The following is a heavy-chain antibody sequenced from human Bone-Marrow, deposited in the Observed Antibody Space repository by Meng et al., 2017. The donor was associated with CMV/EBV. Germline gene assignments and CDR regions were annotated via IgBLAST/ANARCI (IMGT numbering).Heavy chain of an antibody. J-gene: IGHJ4*02. CDR3: AKDWITPIGAASDY. Sequence: GESLKISCAASGFTFSGYVMNWVRQAPGKGLEWVSSISGSGGSTFYADSVRGRFTISRDNSKNTLFLQMNSLRAEDTAIYYCAKDWITPIGAASDYWGQGTRVTVSS. D-gene: IGHD2-2*03. CDR1: GFTFSGYV. CDR2: ISGSGGST. V-gene: IGHV3-23*01.